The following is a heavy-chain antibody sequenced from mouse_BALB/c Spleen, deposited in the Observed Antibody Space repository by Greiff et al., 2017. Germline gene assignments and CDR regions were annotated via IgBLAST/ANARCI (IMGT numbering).Heavy chain of an antibody. CDR3: ARQKYGNAMDD. CDR1: GFTFSDYY. CDR2: ISDGGSYT. Sequence: EVKVEESGGGLVKPGGSLKLSCAASGFTFSDYYMYWVRQTPEKRLEWVATISDGGSYTYYPDSVKGRFTISRDNAKNNLYLQMSSLKSEDTAMYYCARQKYGNAMDDWGQGTSVTVSS. V-gene: IGHV5-4*02. J-gene: IGHJ4*01. D-gene: IGHD2-10*02.